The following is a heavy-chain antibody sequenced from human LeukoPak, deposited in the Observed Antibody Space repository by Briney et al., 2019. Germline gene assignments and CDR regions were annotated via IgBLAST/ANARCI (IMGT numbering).Heavy chain of an antibody. D-gene: IGHD2-2*01. CDR1: GYTFTSYD. CDR2: MNPNSGNT. Sequence: ASVKVSCKASGYTFTSYDINWVRQATGQGLEWMGWMNPNSGNTGYAQKLQGRVTMTTDTSTSTAYMELRSLRSDDTAVYYCAREVELLSDYWGQGTLVTVSS. CDR3: AREVELLSDY. V-gene: IGHV1-8*01. J-gene: IGHJ4*02.